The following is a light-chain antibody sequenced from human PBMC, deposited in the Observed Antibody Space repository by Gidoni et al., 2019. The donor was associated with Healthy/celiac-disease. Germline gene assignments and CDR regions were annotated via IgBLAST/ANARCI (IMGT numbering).Light chain of an antibody. J-gene: IGKJ1*01. CDR2: GAS. Sequence: EIVMTQSPATLSVSPVERATRSCRASESVSSNLAWYQQKPGQAPRLLIYGASTRATGIPARFSGSGSGTDFTLTISSLQSEDFAVYYCQQYNNWPWTFGQGTKVEIK. CDR1: ESVSSN. CDR3: QQYNNWPWT. V-gene: IGKV3-15*01.